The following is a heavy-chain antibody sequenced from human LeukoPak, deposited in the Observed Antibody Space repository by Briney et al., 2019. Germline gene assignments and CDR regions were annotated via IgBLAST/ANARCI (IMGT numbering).Heavy chain of an antibody. CDR2: INSDGSST. D-gene: IGHD3-22*01. V-gene: IGHV3-74*01. J-gene: IGHJ4*02. CDR3: ARGDYYYDSSGYYYVPIQDFDY. Sequence: GGSLRLSCAASGFTFSSYWMHWVRQAPGKGLVWVSRINSDGSSTSYADSVKGRFTISRDNAKNTLYLQMNSLRAEDTAVYYCARGDYYYDSSGYYYVPIQDFDYWGQGTLVTVSS. CDR1: GFTFSSYW.